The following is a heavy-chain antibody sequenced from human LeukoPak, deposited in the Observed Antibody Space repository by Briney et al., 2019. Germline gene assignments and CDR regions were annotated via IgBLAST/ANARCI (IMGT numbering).Heavy chain of an antibody. J-gene: IGHJ1*01. V-gene: IGHV1-24*01. CDR2: FDPEDDKI. D-gene: IGHD3-10*01. Sequence: ASVKVSCKVSGYTLTVLSMHWVRQTPGKGLEWMGGFDPEDDKIIYAQKFQGRVTMTEDTSTDTAYMELSSLRSEDTAVYYCAINSFGELLDFQHWGQGTLVTVSS. CDR3: AINSFGELLDFQH. CDR1: GYTLTVLS.